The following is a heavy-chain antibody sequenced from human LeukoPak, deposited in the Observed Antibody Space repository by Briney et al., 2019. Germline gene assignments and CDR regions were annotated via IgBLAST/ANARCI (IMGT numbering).Heavy chain of an antibody. J-gene: IGHJ3*02. V-gene: IGHV4-30-4*02. D-gene: IGHD6-13*01. CDR1: GGSISSGDYY. CDR3: ARGHSSSWYGDAFDI. CDR2: IYYSGST. Sequence: TSETLSLTCTVSGGSISSGDYYWSWIRQPPGKGLEWIGYIYYSGSTYYNPSLKSRVTISVDTSKNQFSLKLSSVTAADTAVYYCARGHSSSWYGDAFDIWGQGTMVTVSS.